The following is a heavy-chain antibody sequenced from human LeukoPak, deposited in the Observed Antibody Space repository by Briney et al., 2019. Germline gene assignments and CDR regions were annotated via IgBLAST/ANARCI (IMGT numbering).Heavy chain of an antibody. CDR3: ARGRLSSSSWYSTYYYYFYMDV. CDR2: IDHTGST. Sequence: PSDTLSLTCTVSDDSITIYYWTWIRQPPGKGLEWIGYIDHTGSTNYNPSLNSRVTISRDTSKNHFSLELSSVTAADTAVYFCARGRLSSSSWYSTYYYYFYMDVWGKGTTVTVSS. CDR1: DDSITIYY. V-gene: IGHV4-59*01. J-gene: IGHJ6*03. D-gene: IGHD6-13*01.